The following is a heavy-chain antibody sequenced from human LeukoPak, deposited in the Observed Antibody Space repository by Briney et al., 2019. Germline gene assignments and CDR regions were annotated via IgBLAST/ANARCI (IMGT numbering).Heavy chain of an antibody. V-gene: IGHV4-31*03. CDR2: IYYSGST. Sequence: SQTLSLTCTVSGGSISSGCYYWSWIRQHPGKGLEWIGYIYYSGSTYYNPSLKSRVTISVDTSKNQFSLKLSSVTAADTAVYYCASLGYCSGGSCSRPPPPYSRFDYWGQGTLVTVSS. CDR3: ASLGYCSGGSCSRPPPPYSRFDY. CDR1: GGSISSGCYY. D-gene: IGHD2-15*01. J-gene: IGHJ4*02.